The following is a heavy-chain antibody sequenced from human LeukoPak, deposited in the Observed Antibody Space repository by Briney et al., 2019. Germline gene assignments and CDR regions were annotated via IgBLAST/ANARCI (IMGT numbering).Heavy chain of an antibody. V-gene: IGHV4-59*08. CDR1: GGSISSYY. CDR2: IYYSGST. Sequence: SETLSLTCTVSGGSISSYYWSWIRQPPGKGLEWIGYIYYSGSTNYNPSLKSRVTISVDTSKNQFSLKLSSVTAADTAVYYCARQAPYRGSGSFYYFDYWGQGTLVTVSS. CDR3: ARQAPYRGSGSFYYFDY. D-gene: IGHD3-10*01. J-gene: IGHJ4*02.